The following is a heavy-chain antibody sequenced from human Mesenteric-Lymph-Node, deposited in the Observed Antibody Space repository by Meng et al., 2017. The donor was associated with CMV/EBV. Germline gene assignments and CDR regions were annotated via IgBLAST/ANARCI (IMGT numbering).Heavy chain of an antibody. CDR2: ISYDGSKS. V-gene: IGHV3-30-3*01. CDR3: AKDKGVKYFDY. D-gene: IGHD2-21*01. Sequence: GGSLRLSCVASGFTFSSYAMHWVRQAPGKGLEWVAVISYDGSKSYFADSVKGRFTISRDNSQNTVYLQMNNLRAEDTAVYYCAKDKGVKYFDYWGQGTLVTVSS. CDR1: GFTFSSYA. J-gene: IGHJ4*02.